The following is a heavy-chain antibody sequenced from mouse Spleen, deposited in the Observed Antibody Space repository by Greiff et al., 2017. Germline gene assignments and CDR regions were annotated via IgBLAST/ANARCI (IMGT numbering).Heavy chain of an antibody. CDR3: ARGGFDY. Sequence: DVKLVESGGGLVKPGGSLKLSCAASGFTFSDYGMHWVRQAPEKGLEWVAYISSGSGTIYYADTVKGRFTISRDNAKNTLFLQMTSLRSEDTAMYYCARGGFDYWGQGTTLTVSS. V-gene: IGHV5-17*01. J-gene: IGHJ2*01. CDR2: ISSGSGTI. CDR1: GFTFSDYG.